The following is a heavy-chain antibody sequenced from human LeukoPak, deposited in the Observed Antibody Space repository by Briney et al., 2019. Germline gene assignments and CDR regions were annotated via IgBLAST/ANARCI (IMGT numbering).Heavy chain of an antibody. CDR2: MNPNSDNT. CDR1: GYTFTSYD. V-gene: IGHV1-8*01. J-gene: IGHJ3*02. Sequence: ASVKVSCKASGYTFTSYDINWVRQATGQGLEWMGWMNPNSDNTGYAQKFQGRVTMTRNTSISTAYMELSSLRSEDTAVYYCAKETRGGDAFDIWGQGTMVTVSS. CDR3: AKETRGGDAFDI.